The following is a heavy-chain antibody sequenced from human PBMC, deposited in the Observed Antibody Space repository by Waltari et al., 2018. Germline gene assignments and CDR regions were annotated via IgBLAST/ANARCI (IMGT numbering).Heavy chain of an antibody. CDR1: GGSLRGYY. V-gene: IGHV4-34*01. CDR2: INHSPNS. CDR3: VRLEDCTGPGGNCYSGAPFAVDV. D-gene: IGHD2-8*02. Sequence: QVHLQQWGAGLLRPSETLSLIYAVYGGSLRGYYWGWIRQPTGKGLEWIGEINHSPNSNYNPSLRSRVHMSIDTSQNQFSLQLTSVTAADTGVYYCVRLEDCTGPGGNCYSGAPFAVDVWGQGTTVTVPS. J-gene: IGHJ6*02.